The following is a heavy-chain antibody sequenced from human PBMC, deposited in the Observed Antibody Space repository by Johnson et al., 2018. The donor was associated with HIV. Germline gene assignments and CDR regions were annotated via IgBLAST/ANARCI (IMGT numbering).Heavy chain of an antibody. CDR3: AKGGVAAAKGAFDI. CDR1: GFTFDNYA. V-gene: IGHV3-43D*03. D-gene: IGHD6-25*01. Sequence: VQLVESGGVMVQPGGSLRLSCAVSGFTFDNYAMHWVRQAPGKGLEWVSLISWDGGSSHYADSVQGRFTISRDNTKNSLYLQMNSLRTEDTALYYCAKGGVAAAKGAFDIWGQGTMVTVSS. J-gene: IGHJ3*02. CDR2: ISWDGGSS.